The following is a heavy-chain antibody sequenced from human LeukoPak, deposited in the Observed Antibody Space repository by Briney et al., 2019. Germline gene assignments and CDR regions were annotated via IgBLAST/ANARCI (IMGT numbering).Heavy chain of an antibody. V-gene: IGHV4-30-2*01. Sequence: SQTLSLTCTVSGGSISSGGYYWSWIRQPPGKGLEWIGYIYHSGSTYYNPSLKSRVNISVDRSKNQFSLKLSSVTAADTAVYYCARDWGGYIDYWGQGTLVTVSS. CDR1: GGSISSGGYY. J-gene: IGHJ4*02. CDR3: ARDWGGYIDY. CDR2: IYHSGST. D-gene: IGHD3-10*01.